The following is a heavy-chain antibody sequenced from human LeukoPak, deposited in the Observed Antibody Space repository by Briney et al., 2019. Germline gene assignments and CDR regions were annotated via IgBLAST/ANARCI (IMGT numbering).Heavy chain of an antibody. CDR1: GFTFSNAW. CDR3: ARDIVATTPGEDY. V-gene: IGHV3-7*04. Sequence: GGSLRLSCAASGFTFSNAWMSWVRQAPGKGLEWVANIKQDGSEKYYVDSVKGRFTISRDNAKNSLYLQMNSLRAEDTAVYYCARDIVATTPGEDYWGQGTLVTVSS. D-gene: IGHD5-12*01. CDR2: IKQDGSEK. J-gene: IGHJ4*02.